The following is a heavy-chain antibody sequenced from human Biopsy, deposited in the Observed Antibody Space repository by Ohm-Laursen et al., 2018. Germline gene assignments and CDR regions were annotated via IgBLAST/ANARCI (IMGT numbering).Heavy chain of an antibody. V-gene: IGHV4-31*01. D-gene: IGHD6-13*01. CDR3: ARAPQYSSRIHAARY. CDR1: GGSISSGGSY. Sequence: SQTLSLTCAVSGGSISSGGSYWSWIRQRLGKGLEWIGYIFNSANTYYSPSLKNLITISGDTSKNQFSLKLSSVTAADTAVYYCARAPQYSSRIHAARYWGQGTLVTVSS. J-gene: IGHJ4*02. CDR2: IFNSANT.